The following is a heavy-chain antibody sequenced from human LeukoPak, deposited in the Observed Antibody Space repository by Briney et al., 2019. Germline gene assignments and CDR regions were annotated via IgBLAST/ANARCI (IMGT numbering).Heavy chain of an antibody. CDR3: AKGWTDAFDI. CDR1: GFTVSAYA. D-gene: IGHD2-15*01. J-gene: IGHJ3*02. Sequence: GGSLRLSCAASGFTVSAYAMSWVRQAPGKGLEWVSAISSGGSTYYADSVKGRFTISRDNSKNTLYLQMHSLRAEDTAVYYCAKGWTDAFDIWGQGTMVTVSS. CDR2: ISSGGST. V-gene: IGHV3-23*01.